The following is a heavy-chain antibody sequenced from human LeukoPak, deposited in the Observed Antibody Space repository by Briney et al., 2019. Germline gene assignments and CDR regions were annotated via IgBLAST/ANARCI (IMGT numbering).Heavy chain of an antibody. CDR3: ARGHTKWELLRADAFDI. CDR2: IYYSGST. V-gene: IGHV4-61*08. CDR1: GDSISSGGYY. D-gene: IGHD1-26*01. J-gene: IGHJ3*02. Sequence: PSETLSLTCTVSGDSISSGGYYWSWIRQPPGKGLEWIGYIYYSGSTNYNPSLKSRVTISVDTSKNQFSLKLSSVTAADTAVYYCARGHTKWELLRADAFDIWGQGTMVAVSS.